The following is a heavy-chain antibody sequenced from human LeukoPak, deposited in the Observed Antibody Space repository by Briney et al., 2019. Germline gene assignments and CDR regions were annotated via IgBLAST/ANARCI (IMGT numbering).Heavy chain of an antibody. CDR1: GFTFSSYA. CDR2: INQDGSGN. J-gene: IGHJ2*01. V-gene: IGHV3-7*01. D-gene: IGHD2-2*01. Sequence: PGGSLRLSCAASGFTFSSYAMSWVRQAPGRGLEWVANINQDGSGNYYVGSVKGRITISRDNAKNSLYLQMNSLRVEDSALYYCARGPNGVVSTGSRWNFDLWGRGTLVTVSS. CDR3: ARGPNGVVSTGSRWNFDL.